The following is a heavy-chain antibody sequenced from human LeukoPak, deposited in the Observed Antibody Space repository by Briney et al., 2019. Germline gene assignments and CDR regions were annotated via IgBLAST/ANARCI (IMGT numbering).Heavy chain of an antibody. J-gene: IGHJ4*02. CDR3: ARGPTYCGGDCYFRGFDY. D-gene: IGHD2-21*02. CDR1: GGSFSGYY. CDR2: INHSGST. V-gene: IGHV4-34*01. Sequence: SETLSLTCAVYGGSFSGYYWSWIRQPPGKGLEWIGEINHSGSTNYNPSLKSRVTISVDTSKNQFSLKLSSVTAADTPVYYCARGPTYCGGDCYFRGFDYWGQGTLVTVSS.